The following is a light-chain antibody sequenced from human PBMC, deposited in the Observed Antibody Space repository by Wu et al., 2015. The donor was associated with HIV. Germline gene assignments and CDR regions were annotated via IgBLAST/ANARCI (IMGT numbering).Light chain of an antibody. CDR3: QQYGVTTWT. J-gene: IGKJ1*01. CDR2: GTS. V-gene: IGKV3-20*01. CDR1: QSVSSVY. Sequence: EIVLTQSPATLSLSPGERATLSCTASQSVSSVYLAWYQQKPGQAPRLLVYGTSRRATGIPDRFSGSGSGTDFTLTISRLESEDFGLYYCQQYGVTTWTFGQGTKVEIK.